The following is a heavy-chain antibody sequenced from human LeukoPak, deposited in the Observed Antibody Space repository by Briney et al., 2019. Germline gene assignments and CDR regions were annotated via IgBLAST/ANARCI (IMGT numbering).Heavy chain of an antibody. CDR2: IIPIFGTA. Sequence: GASVKVSCKASGGTFSSYDFSWVRQAPGQGLEWMGGIIPIFGTANYAQKFQGRVTITADKSTSTAYMELNSLRAEDTAVYYCASNWDPAIGSAFDIWGQGTMVTVSS. J-gene: IGHJ3*02. V-gene: IGHV1-69*06. D-gene: IGHD7-27*01. CDR1: GGTFSSYD. CDR3: ASNWDPAIGSAFDI.